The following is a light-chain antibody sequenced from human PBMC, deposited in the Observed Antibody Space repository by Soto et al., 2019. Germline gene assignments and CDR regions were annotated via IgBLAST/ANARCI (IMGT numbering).Light chain of an antibody. CDR1: SSNIGSNT. CDR3: AAWDDSLNGYV. CDR2: SNN. J-gene: IGLJ1*01. Sequence: QSVLTQPPSASGTPGQTVTLSCSGSSSNIGSNTVNWYQQLPGRAPKLLIYSNNQRPSGVPVRFSGSKSGTSASLAISGLQSEDEADYYCAAWDDSLNGYVFGTGTKLTVL. V-gene: IGLV1-44*01.